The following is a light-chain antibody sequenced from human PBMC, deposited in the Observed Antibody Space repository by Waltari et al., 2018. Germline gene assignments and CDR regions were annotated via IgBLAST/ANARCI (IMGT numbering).Light chain of an antibody. CDR3: QQYNTFSVT. CDR2: KAF. Sequence: DIQMTQSPSTLSASVGDRITITCRASQSISDWLAWYQQKPGTAPKVLIYKAFTLESGVPSRFSGSGFGTEFTLTISSLQPDDFATYYCQQYNTFSVTFGGGTKVEIK. V-gene: IGKV1-5*03. CDR1: QSISDW. J-gene: IGKJ4*01.